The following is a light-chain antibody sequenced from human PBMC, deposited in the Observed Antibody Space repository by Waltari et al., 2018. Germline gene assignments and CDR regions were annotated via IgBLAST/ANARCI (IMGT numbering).Light chain of an antibody. CDR3: QRYGSSVMYT. V-gene: IGKV3-20*01. CDR1: QSLSRSL. J-gene: IGKJ2*01. Sequence: SASQSLSRSLLALYQQTPGQAPRLLIYAASSRATGIPDRFSGSGSGTDFSLTISRVEPEDFAVYYCQRYGSSVMYTFGQVTKLEIQ. CDR2: AAS.